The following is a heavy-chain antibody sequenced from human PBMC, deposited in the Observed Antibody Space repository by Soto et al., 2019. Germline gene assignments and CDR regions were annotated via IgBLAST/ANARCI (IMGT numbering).Heavy chain of an antibody. V-gene: IGHV4-61*01. CDR3: ARDQPSTVPDYYGMDV. D-gene: IGHD4-17*01. Sequence: PSETLSLTCTVSGGSVSSGSYYCSWIRQPPGKGLEWIGYIYYSGSTNYNPSLKSRVTISVDTSKNQFSLKLSSVTAADTAVYYCARDQPSTVPDYYGMDVWGQGTTVTVSS. J-gene: IGHJ6*02. CDR1: GGSVSSGSYY. CDR2: IYYSGST.